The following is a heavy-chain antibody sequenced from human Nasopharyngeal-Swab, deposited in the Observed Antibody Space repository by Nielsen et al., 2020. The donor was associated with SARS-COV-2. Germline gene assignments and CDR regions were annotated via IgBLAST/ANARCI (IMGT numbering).Heavy chain of an antibody. CDR1: GFTFSSYA. J-gene: IGHJ6*02. V-gene: IGHV3-23*01. Sequence: GEALKISCAASGFTFSSYAMSWVRQAPGKGLEWVSAISGSGDSTYYADSVKGRFTISRDNSKNTLYLQMNSLRAEDTAVYYCAKDNYYYYGMDVWGQGTTVTVSS. CDR2: ISGSGDST. CDR3: AKDNYYYYGMDV.